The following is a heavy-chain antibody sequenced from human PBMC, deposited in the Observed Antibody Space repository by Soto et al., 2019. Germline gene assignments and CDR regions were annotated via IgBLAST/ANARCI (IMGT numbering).Heavy chain of an antibody. CDR1: GFTFSSYG. J-gene: IGHJ5*02. CDR2: IWYDGSNK. Sequence: QVQLVESGGGVVQPGRSLRLSCAASGFTFSSYGMHWVRQAPGKGLEWVAVIWYDGSNKYYADSVKGRFTISRDNSKNTLYLQMNSLSAEDTAVYYCARDHAVAGVGWFDPWGQGTLVTVSS. D-gene: IGHD6-19*01. CDR3: ARDHAVAGVGWFDP. V-gene: IGHV3-33*01.